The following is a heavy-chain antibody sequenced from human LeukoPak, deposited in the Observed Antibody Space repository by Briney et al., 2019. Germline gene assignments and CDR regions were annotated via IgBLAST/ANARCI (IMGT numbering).Heavy chain of an antibody. J-gene: IGHJ4*02. D-gene: IGHD4-23*01. CDR2: IKQDGSEK. CDR1: GFTFSSYW. Sequence: GGSLRLSCAASGFTFSSYWMSWVRQAPGKGLEWVANIKQDGSEKYYVDSVKGRFTISRDNAKNSLYLQMNSLRAEDTAVYYCAKDGSYGGNSLGYFDYWGQGTLVTVSS. V-gene: IGHV3-7*01. CDR3: AKDGSYGGNSLGYFDY.